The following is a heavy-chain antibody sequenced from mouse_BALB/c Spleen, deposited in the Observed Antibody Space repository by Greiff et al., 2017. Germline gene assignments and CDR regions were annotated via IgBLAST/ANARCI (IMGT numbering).Heavy chain of an antibody. Sequence: DVMLVESGGGLVQPGGSLRLSCATSGFTFSDFYMEWVRQPPGKRLEWIAASRNKANDYTTEYSASVKGRFIVSRDTSQSILYLHMNALRAEDTAIYYCARDARGLLPFAYWGQGTLVTVSA. CDR3: ARDARGLLPFAY. CDR2: SRNKANDYTT. D-gene: IGHD1-1*01. J-gene: IGHJ3*01. V-gene: IGHV7-1*02. CDR1: GFTFSDFY.